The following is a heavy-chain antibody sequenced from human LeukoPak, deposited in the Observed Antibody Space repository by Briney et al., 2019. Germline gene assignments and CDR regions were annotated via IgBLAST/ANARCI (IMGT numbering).Heavy chain of an antibody. J-gene: IGHJ4*02. Sequence: SETLSLTCTVSGGSISSYYWSWVRQPPGKGLEWIGYIYTSGSTNYNPSLKSRVTISVDTSKNQFSLKLSSVTAADTAVYYCARQKGSSSSGGRYYFDYWGQGTLVTVSS. CDR1: GGSISSYY. D-gene: IGHD6-6*01. CDR3: ARQKGSSSSGGRYYFDY. V-gene: IGHV4-4*09. CDR2: IYTSGST.